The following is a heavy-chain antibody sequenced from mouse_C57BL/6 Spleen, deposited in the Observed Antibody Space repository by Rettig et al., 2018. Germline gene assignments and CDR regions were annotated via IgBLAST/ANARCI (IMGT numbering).Heavy chain of an antibody. D-gene: IGHD2-1*01. CDR2: IDPSDSET. Sequence: CKASGYTFTSYWMHWVKQRPIQGLEWIGNIDPSDSETHYNQKFKDKATLTVDKSSSTAYMQLSSLTSEDSAVYYCARGGYYDNYGRSEEHTSELQSHSDLHSFPTRRSSDLCKASGYTFTSYW. V-gene: IGHV1-52*01. CDR3: ARGGYYDNYGRSEEHTSELQSHSDLHSFPTRRSSDLCKASGYTFTSYW. CDR1: GYTFTSYW. J-gene: IGHJ1*01.